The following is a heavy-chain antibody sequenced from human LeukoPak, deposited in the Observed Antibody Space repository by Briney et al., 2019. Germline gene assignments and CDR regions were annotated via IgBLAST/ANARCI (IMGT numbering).Heavy chain of an antibody. CDR3: ARVVRYSYGEPTTGYGMDV. CDR1: GGSFSGFY. D-gene: IGHD5-18*01. Sequence: SETLSLTCAVYGGSFSGFYWSWIRQPPGKGLEWIGEINHSGSTNYNPSLKSRVTISVDTSKNQFSLKLSSVTAADTAVYYCARVVRYSYGEPTTGYGMDVWGQGTTVTVSS. CDR2: INHSGST. V-gene: IGHV4-34*01. J-gene: IGHJ6*02.